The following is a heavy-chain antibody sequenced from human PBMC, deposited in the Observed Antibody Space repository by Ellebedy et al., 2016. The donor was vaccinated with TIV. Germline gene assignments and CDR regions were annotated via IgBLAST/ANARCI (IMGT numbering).Heavy chain of an antibody. CDR3: ARSQRLENNWFDA. J-gene: IGHJ5*02. CDR2: ISFSSKTI. CDR1: GFNFIDYS. V-gene: IGHV3-48*04. Sequence: GGSLRLXXAASGFNFIDYSMNWVRQAPGQGLEWVSYISFSSKTIYYADSLEGRFTVSRDNAKNSVFLQMNSLKAEDTAIYYCARSQRLENNWFDAWGQGILVTVAS.